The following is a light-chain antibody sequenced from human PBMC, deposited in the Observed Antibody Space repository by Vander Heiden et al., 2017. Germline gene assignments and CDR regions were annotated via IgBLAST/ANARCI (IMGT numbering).Light chain of an antibody. CDR3: MQALQTPYT. V-gene: IGKV2-28*01. CDR1: QSLLHSNGYNY. J-gene: IGKJ2*01. CDR2: LGS. Sequence: DIVITQSPLSLPVTPGEPASISCRSSQSLLHSNGYNYLGWYLQKPGQSPQLLIYLGSNRASGVPDRFSGSGSGTDFTLKISRVEAEDVGVYYCMQALQTPYTFGQGTKLEIK.